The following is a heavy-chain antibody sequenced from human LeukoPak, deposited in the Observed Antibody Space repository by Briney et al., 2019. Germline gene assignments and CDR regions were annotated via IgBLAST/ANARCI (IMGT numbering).Heavy chain of an antibody. CDR3: ARDAEADTSYGMDV. CDR1: GFTFSSYA. D-gene: IGHD5-18*01. CDR2: ISYDGSNK. Sequence: GGSLRLSCAASGFTFSSYAMHWVRQAPGKGLEWVAVISYDGSNKYYADSVKGRFTISRDNSKNTLYLQMNSLRAEDTAVYYCARDAEADTSYGMDVWGQGTTVTVSS. V-gene: IGHV3-30*04. J-gene: IGHJ6*02.